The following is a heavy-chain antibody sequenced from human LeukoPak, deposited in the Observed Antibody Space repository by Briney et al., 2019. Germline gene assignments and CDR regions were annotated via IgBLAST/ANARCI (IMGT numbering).Heavy chain of an antibody. V-gene: IGHV4-34*01. CDR2: INHSGST. CDR3: ARVSTYYDILTGYRDTCFDY. Sequence: SETLSLTCAVYGGSFSGYYWSWIRQPPGKGLEWIGEINHSGSTYYNPSLKSRVTISVDTSKNQFSLKLSSVTAADTAVYYCARVSTYYDILTGYRDTCFDYWGQGTLVTVSS. CDR1: GGSFSGYY. J-gene: IGHJ4*02. D-gene: IGHD3-9*01.